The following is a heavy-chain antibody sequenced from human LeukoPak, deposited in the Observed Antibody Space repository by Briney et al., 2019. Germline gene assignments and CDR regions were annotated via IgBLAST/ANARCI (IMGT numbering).Heavy chain of an antibody. CDR2: IIPILGIA. Sequence: ASVKVSCKASGYTFTTYDINWVRQAPGQGLEWMGRIIPILGIANYAQKFQGRVTITADKSTSTAYMELSSLRSEDTAVYYCARAGCSGGSCYYYYGMDVWGQGTTVTVSS. V-gene: IGHV1-69*04. J-gene: IGHJ6*02. D-gene: IGHD2-15*01. CDR3: ARAGCSGGSCYYYYGMDV. CDR1: GYTFTTYD.